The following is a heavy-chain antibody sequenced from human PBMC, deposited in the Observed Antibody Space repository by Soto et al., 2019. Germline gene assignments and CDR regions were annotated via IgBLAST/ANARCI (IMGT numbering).Heavy chain of an antibody. CDR2: ISWNSGSI. J-gene: IGHJ4*02. CDR3: AKDMGQTPEGGFDY. CDR1: GFTFDDYA. D-gene: IGHD3-16*01. V-gene: IGHV3-9*01. Sequence: EVQLVESGGGLVQPGRSLRLSCAASGFTFDDYASHGFRQAPGKGLGWVSGISWNSGSIGYADSVKGRFTISRDNAKNSLYLQMNSLRAEDTALYYCAKDMGQTPEGGFDYWGQGTLVTVSS.